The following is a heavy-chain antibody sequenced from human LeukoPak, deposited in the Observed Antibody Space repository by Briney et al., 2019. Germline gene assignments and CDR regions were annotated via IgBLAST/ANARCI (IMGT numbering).Heavy chain of an antibody. J-gene: IGHJ4*02. CDR3: AKESKMADNFDY. V-gene: IGHV3-30*02. CDR2: IRYDGSNK. CDR1: GFTFSSYG. D-gene: IGHD5-24*01. Sequence: PGGSLGLSCAASGFTFSSYGMHWVRQAPGKGLEWVAFIRYDGSNKYYADSVKGRFTISRDNSKNTLYLQMNSLRAEDTAVYYCAKESKMADNFDYWGQGTLVTVSS.